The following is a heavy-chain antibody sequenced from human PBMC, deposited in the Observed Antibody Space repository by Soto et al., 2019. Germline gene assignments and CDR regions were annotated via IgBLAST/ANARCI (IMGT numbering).Heavy chain of an antibody. CDR2: IYATGTT. D-gene: IGHD1-26*01. CDR1: GASISGFY. V-gene: IGHV4-4*07. Sequence: QVQLQESGPGLVKPSETLSLTCTVSGASISGFYWSWIRKSAGKGLEWIGRIYATGTTEYNPSLKRRVMMSVDTSKKQFSLKLRSVTAADTAVYYCVRDGAKTLRDWFDPWGQGISVTVSS. CDR3: VRDGAKTLRDWFDP. J-gene: IGHJ5*02.